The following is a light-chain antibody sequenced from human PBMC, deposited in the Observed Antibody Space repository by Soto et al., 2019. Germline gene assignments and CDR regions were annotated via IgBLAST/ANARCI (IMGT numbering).Light chain of an antibody. CDR1: SSDVGGYNY. CDR2: DVS. CDR3: SSYTSGSTRLV. Sequence: QSALTQPASVSGSPGQSITISCTGTSSDVGGYNYVSWYQRHPDKAPKLMIYDVSNRPSGVSNRFSGSKSGNTASLTISGLQAADEATYYCSSYTSGSTRLVFGGGTQLTVL. V-gene: IGLV2-14*03. J-gene: IGLJ2*01.